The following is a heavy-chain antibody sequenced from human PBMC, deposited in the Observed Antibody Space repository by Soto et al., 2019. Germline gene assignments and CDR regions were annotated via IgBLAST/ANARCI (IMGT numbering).Heavy chain of an antibody. J-gene: IGHJ2*01. CDR1: GGTFSNYP. CDR3: ARGNHRWLQLWYFDL. Sequence: QVQLVQSGAEVKKPGSSVKVSCKASGGTFSNYPVSWVRQAPGQGLEWMGGIIPIFGTVNYAQKFQGRLTMTAGESPSTAYMELSSLRSEDTAVYYCARGNHRWLQLWYFDLWGRGTLVTVSS. CDR2: IIPIFGTV. V-gene: IGHV1-69*12. D-gene: IGHD5-12*01.